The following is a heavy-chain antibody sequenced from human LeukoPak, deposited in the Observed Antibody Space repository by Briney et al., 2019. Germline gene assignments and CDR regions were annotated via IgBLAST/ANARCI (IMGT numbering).Heavy chain of an antibody. CDR2: INPNSGGT. Sequence: ASVRISCKASGYTFTGYYMHWVRQAPGQGLEWMGWINPNSGGTNTAQKFQGRVTMTRDTSISTAYMELSRLRSDDTAVYYCARANWGPEGGYWGQGTLVTVSS. D-gene: IGHD7-27*01. J-gene: IGHJ4*02. CDR3: ARANWGPEGGY. V-gene: IGHV1-2*02. CDR1: GYTFTGYY.